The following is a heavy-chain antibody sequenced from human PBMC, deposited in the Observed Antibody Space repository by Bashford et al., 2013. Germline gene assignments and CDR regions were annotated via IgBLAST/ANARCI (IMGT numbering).Heavy chain of an antibody. Sequence: GESLKISCEVSRNSFTYYWIGWVRQMSGKGLEWMGIIYPGDSETRYSPSFQGQVTISVDKSVSTAYLQWSSLKASDSALYYCARLGEYRSGGTSYAGGFFDYWGQGTVVTVSS. CDR3: ARLGEYRSGGTSYAGGFFDY. CDR2: IYPGDSET. D-gene: IGHD2-15*01. V-gene: IGHV5-51*01. CDR1: RNSFTYYW. J-gene: IGHJ4*02.